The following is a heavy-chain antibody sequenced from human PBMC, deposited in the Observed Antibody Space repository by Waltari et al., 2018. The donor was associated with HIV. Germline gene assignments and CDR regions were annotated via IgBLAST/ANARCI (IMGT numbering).Heavy chain of an antibody. Sequence: QVQLVESGGGVVQPGRSLRLSCAASGFTFSNFAMHWVRQAPGKGRGWVAVIWYDGENKYYADSVKGRFTISRDNSKNTLYLQMNSLRVEDTAVYYCARGGYYYDISGYYHYWGQGTLVTVSS. D-gene: IGHD3-22*01. CDR3: ARGGYYYDISGYYHY. V-gene: IGHV3-33*01. CDR1: GFTFSNFA. J-gene: IGHJ4*02. CDR2: IWYDGENK.